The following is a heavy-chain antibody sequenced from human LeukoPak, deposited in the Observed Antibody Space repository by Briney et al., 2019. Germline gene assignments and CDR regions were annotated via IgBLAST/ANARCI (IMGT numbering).Heavy chain of an antibody. D-gene: IGHD3-10*01. J-gene: IGHJ4*02. V-gene: IGHV3-9*01. CDR1: GFTFDDYA. CDR2: ISWNSGSI. CDR3: ARAGAPDYYGSGSPFDY. Sequence: PGGSLRLSCAASGFTFDDYAMHWVRQAPGKGLEWVSGISWNSGSIGYADSVKGRFTISRDNAKNSLYLQMNSLRAEDTAVYYCARAGAPDYYGSGSPFDYWGQGTLVTVSS.